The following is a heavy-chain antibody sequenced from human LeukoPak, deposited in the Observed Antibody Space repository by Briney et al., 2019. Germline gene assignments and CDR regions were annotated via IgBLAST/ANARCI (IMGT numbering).Heavy chain of an antibody. CDR1: GGSISSGDYY. J-gene: IGHJ4*02. V-gene: IGHV4-30-4*08. D-gene: IGHD6-13*01. CDR2: IYYSGST. CDR3: ARSQFAGYPIPFDY. Sequence: PSQTLSLTCTVSGGSISSGDYYWSWIRQPPGKGLEWIGYIYYSGSTYYNPSLKSRVTISVDTSKNQFSPKLSSVTAADTAVYYCARSQFAGYPIPFDYWGQGTLVTVSS.